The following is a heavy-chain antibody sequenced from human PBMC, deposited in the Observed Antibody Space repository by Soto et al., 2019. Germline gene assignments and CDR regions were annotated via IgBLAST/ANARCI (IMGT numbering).Heavy chain of an antibody. CDR3: ARHIVAAAEDYYYGMDV. CDR2: IDPSDSYT. Sequence: GESLKISCKGSGYSFTSYWISWVRQMPGKGLEWMGRIDPSDSYTNYSPSFQGHVTISADKSIGTAYLQWSSLKASDTAMYYCARHIVAAAEDYYYGMDVWGQGTTVTVSS. V-gene: IGHV5-10-1*01. D-gene: IGHD6-13*01. CDR1: GYSFTSYW. J-gene: IGHJ6*02.